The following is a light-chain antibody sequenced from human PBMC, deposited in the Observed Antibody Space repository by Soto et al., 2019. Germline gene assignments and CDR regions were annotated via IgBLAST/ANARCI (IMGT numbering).Light chain of an antibody. Sequence: EILLTQSPAALSWSPGDRCTLSCSASQSVRTYLTWYQQKPGQAPRLVIYDASSRATGIPARFSGSGSGTDFTLTISSLEPEDFAVYYCQQRSNWPRITFGQGTRLEIK. CDR2: DAS. J-gene: IGKJ5*01. V-gene: IGKV3-11*01. CDR3: QQRSNWPRIT. CDR1: QSVRTY.